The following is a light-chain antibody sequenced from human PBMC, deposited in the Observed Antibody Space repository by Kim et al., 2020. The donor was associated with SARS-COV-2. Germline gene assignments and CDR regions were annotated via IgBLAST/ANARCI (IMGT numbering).Light chain of an antibody. V-gene: IGKV1-5*01. CDR3: QHHSTYPIT. CDR1: QSIGGW. Sequence: ASVGDRVTIPCLASQSIGGWLAWYQQKPGKAPKLLIYDASSVESGVPSRFSGSGSGTEFTLTISSLQPDDSATYYCQHHSTYPITFGQGTRLEIK. J-gene: IGKJ5*01. CDR2: DAS.